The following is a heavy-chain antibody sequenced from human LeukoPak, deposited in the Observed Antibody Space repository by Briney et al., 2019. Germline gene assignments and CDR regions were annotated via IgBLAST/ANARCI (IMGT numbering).Heavy chain of an antibody. CDR1: GFTFSSYW. J-gene: IGHJ4*02. CDR2: INSDGSSI. V-gene: IGHV3-74*03. D-gene: IGHD5-12*01. Sequence: GGSLRLSCAASGFTFSSYWMHWVRQVPGKGLMWVSRINSDGSSITYADSVKGRFTISRDNAKNTLYLQMNSLRVEDMAVYYCVREGRVSGYDFDCWGQGTLATVSS. CDR3: VREGRVSGYDFDC.